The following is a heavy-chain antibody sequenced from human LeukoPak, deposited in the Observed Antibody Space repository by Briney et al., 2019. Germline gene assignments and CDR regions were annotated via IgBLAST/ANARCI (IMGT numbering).Heavy chain of an antibody. V-gene: IGHV4-34*01. CDR2: INYSGRT. D-gene: IGHD1-26*01. J-gene: IGHJ4*02. CDR1: GGSFNGYY. CDR3: ARGGGFYSGSYY. Sequence: SETLSLTCAVYGGSFNGYYCSWIRQAPGKGLEWIGEINYSGRTSYNPSLKSRVTMSVDTSKNQFSLKLSSVTAADTAVYYCARGGGFYSGSYYWGQGTLVTVSS.